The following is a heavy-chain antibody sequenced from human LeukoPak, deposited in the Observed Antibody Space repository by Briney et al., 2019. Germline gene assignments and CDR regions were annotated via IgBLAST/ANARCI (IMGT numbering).Heavy chain of an antibody. V-gene: IGHV3-23*01. CDR1: GGSISSSHYY. D-gene: IGHD3-10*01. Sequence: SSETLSLTCTVSGGSISSSHYYWDWIRQPPGKGLEWVSALSGSGGSTFYADSVKGRFTISRDNSKNSLYLQMNSLRAEDTAVYYCARDKRNYYGSGSYYTYWGQGTLVTVSS. CDR3: ARDKRNYYGSGSYYTY. CDR2: LSGSGGST. J-gene: IGHJ4*02.